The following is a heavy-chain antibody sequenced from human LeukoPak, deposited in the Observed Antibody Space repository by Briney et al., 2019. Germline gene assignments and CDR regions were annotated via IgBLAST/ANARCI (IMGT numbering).Heavy chain of an antibody. J-gene: IGHJ4*02. D-gene: IGHD3-3*01. V-gene: IGHV1-8*02. Sequence: WASVKVSCKASGGTFSSYDINWVRQATGQGLEWMGWMNPNSGNTGYAQKFQGRVTMTRNTSISTAYMELSSLRSEDTAVYYCARGPSDFWSGYYFGYWGQGTLVTVSS. CDR2: MNPNSGNT. CDR1: GGTFSSYD. CDR3: ARGPSDFWSGYYFGY.